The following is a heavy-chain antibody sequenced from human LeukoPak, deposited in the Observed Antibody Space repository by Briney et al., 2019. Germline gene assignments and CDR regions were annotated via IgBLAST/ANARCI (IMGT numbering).Heavy chain of an antibody. J-gene: IGHJ4*02. Sequence: SQTLSLTCSVSGGSIGSDYYWSWIRQPPGKGLEWIGYIYFTGHTYYNPSLKGRVSVSVDTSKNQFSLKLSSVTAADTAVYYCARVRYYDNSADSWGQGTLVTVSS. CDR1: GGSIGSDYY. D-gene: IGHD3-22*01. CDR3: ARVRYYDNSADS. CDR2: IYFTGHT. V-gene: IGHV4-30-4*01.